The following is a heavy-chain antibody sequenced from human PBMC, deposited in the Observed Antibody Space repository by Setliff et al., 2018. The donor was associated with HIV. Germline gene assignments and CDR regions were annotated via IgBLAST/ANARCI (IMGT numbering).Heavy chain of an antibody. CDR2: IYHSGST. Sequence: PSETLSLTCAVSGFSISNGYYWAWIRQSPRKGLEWIGTIYHSGSTYYNPSLKSRVTISLDTSKNKFSLRLSSVTAADTAMYYCARGGFQRILVVVSATPYFDSWGQGTLVTVSS. CDR3: ARGGFQRILVVVSATPYFDS. D-gene: IGHD2-15*01. J-gene: IGHJ4*02. V-gene: IGHV4-38-2*01. CDR1: GFSISNGYY.